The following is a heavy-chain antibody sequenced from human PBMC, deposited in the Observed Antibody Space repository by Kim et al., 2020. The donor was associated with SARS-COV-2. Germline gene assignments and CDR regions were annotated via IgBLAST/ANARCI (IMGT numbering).Heavy chain of an antibody. Sequence: GGSLRLSCTASGFTFGDYAMSWVRQAPGKGLEWVGFIRSKAYGGTTEYAASVKGRFTISRDDSKSIAYLQMNSLKTEDTAVYYCTRDHSRVIVGATSEVDYWGQGTLVTVSS. D-gene: IGHD1-26*01. CDR2: IRSKAYGGTT. CDR1: GFTFGDYA. V-gene: IGHV3-49*04. CDR3: TRDHSRVIVGATSEVDY. J-gene: IGHJ4*02.